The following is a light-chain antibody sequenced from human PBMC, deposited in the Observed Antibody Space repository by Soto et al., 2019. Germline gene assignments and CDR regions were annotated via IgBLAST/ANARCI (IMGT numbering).Light chain of an antibody. CDR1: QSGNVN. CDR2: GAS. CDR3: QQYDRWPPFFT. J-gene: IGKJ3*01. V-gene: IGKV3-15*01. Sequence: EVVLTQSPATLSVSPGETATLSCRASQSGNVNLAWYQQIAGQAPRLLIYGASTRATGVASRFSGSGSGTEFALTFSSLQSEDFAVYYCQQYDRWPPFFTFGPGTNVDFK.